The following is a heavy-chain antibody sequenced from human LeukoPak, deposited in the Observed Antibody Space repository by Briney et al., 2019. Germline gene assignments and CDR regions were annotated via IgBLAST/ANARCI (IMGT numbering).Heavy chain of an antibody. CDR2: IYYSGST. V-gene: IGHV4-59*08. CDR1: GGSISSYY. D-gene: IGHD3-22*01. Sequence: SETLSLTCTVSGGSISSYYWSWIRQPPGKGLEWIGYIYYSGSTNYNPSLKSRVTISVDTSKNQFSLKPSSVTAADTAVYYCARQPRGSSGYYYPFDYWGQGTLVTVSS. J-gene: IGHJ4*02. CDR3: ARQPRGSSGYYYPFDY.